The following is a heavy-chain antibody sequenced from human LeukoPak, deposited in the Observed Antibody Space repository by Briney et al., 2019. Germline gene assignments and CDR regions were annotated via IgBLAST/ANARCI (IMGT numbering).Heavy chain of an antibody. CDR3: AKDEGATGWFGSPGNWFDP. CDR1: GFTFSSYA. D-gene: IGHD3-10*01. J-gene: IGHJ5*02. CDR2: ISGSGGST. Sequence: PGGSLRLSCAASGFTFSSYAMSWVRQAPGKGLEWVSAISGSGGSTYYADSVKGRFTISRDNSKNTLYPQMNSLRAEDTAVYYCAKDEGATGWFGSPGNWFDPWGQGTLVTVSP. V-gene: IGHV3-23*01.